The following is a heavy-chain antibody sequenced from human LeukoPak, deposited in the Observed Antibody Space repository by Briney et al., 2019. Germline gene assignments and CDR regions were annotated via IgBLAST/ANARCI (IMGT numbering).Heavy chain of an antibody. D-gene: IGHD6-6*01. Sequence: GRSLRLSCAASGFTFSSYGMYWVRRAPGKGLEWVAVIWYDGSYKYYVDSVKGRFTISRDNSKNTLYLEMNSLRAEDTAVYYCAGDLKGPTPSSAFDIWGQGTMVSVS. CDR1: GFTFSSYG. V-gene: IGHV3-33*01. CDR2: IWYDGSYK. CDR3: AGDLKGPTPSSAFDI. J-gene: IGHJ3*02.